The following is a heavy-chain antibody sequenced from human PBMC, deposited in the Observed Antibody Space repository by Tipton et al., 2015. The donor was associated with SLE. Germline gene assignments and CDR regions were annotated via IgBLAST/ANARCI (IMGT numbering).Heavy chain of an antibody. CDR2: IYHSGST. CDR3: ARDIIAVGGTLRGAFDI. J-gene: IGHJ3*02. D-gene: IGHD6-19*01. Sequence: TLSLTCVVSGGSISSSNWWSWVRQPPGKGLEWIGEIYHSGSTNYNPSLKSRVTISVDKSKNQFSLKLSSVTAADTAVYYCARDIIAVGGTLRGAFDIWGPGTMVTVSS. V-gene: IGHV4-4*02. CDR1: GGSISSSNW.